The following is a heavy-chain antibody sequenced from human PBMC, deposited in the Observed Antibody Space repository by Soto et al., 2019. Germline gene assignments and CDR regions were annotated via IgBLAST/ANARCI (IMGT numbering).Heavy chain of an antibody. D-gene: IGHD3-3*01. CDR3: ARGYTSGYPSNWFDP. Sequence: GGSLRLSCAASGFTFSNAWMNWVRQAPGKGLEWVGRIKSKTDGGTTDYAAPVKGRFTISRDDSKNTLYLQMDSLRDEDTAVYYCARGYTSGYPSNWFDPWGQGTLVTVSS. CDR1: GFTFSNAW. CDR2: IKSKTDGGTT. V-gene: IGHV3-15*07. J-gene: IGHJ5*02.